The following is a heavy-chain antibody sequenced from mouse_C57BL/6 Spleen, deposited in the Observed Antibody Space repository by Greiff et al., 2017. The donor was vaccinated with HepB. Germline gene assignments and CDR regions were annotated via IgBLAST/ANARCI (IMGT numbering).Heavy chain of an antibody. V-gene: IGHV1-69*01. Sequence: QVQLQQPGAELVMPGASVKLSCKASGYTFTSYWMHWVKQRPGQGLEWIGEIDPSDSYTNYNQKFKGKSTLTVDKSSSTAYMQLSSLTSEDSAVYYCARPGYDYDGFAYWGQGTLVTVSA. CDR2: IDPSDSYT. CDR3: ARPGYDYDGFAY. CDR1: GYTFTSYW. D-gene: IGHD2-4*01. J-gene: IGHJ3*01.